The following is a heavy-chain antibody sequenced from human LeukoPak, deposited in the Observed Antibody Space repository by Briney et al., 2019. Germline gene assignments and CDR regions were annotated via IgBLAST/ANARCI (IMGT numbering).Heavy chain of an antibody. V-gene: IGHV4-30-4*01. CDR3: ARGLGDGYNSFDY. Sequence: SQTLSLTCTVSGGSISSGDYYWSWIRQPPGKGLEWIGYIYYSGSTYYNPSLKSRVTISVDTSKNQFSLKLSSVTAADTAVYYCARGLGDGYNSFDYWGQGTLVTVSS. CDR1: GGSISSGDYY. D-gene: IGHD5-24*01. CDR2: IYYSGST. J-gene: IGHJ4*02.